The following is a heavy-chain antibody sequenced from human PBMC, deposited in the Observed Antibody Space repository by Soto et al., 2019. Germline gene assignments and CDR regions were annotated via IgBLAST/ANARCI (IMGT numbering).Heavy chain of an antibody. V-gene: IGHV3-23*01. Sequence: GESLKISCAASGFTFSSYAMSWVRQAPGKGLEWVSAISSSSGSTYYADSVKGRFTISRDNAKNTLYLQMNSLRAEDTAVYYCARDTGLYYDFWSGYHDAFDIWGQGTMVTVSS. D-gene: IGHD3-3*01. CDR1: GFTFSSYA. CDR3: ARDTGLYYDFWSGYHDAFDI. CDR2: ISSSSGST. J-gene: IGHJ3*02.